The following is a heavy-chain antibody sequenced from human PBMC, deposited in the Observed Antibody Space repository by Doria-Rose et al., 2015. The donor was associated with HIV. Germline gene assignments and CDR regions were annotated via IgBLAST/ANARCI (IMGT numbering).Heavy chain of an antibody. V-gene: IGHV2-26*01. CDR3: ARIKSSRWYHKYYFDF. D-gene: IGHD6-13*01. CDR2: IFSDDER. Sequence: QITLKEPGPVLVKPTETLTLTCTVSGVSLSSPGMGVSWIRQPPGKALEWLANIFSDDERSYKTSLKSRLTIFRGTSKSQVVLTMTDMDPVDTATYYCARIKSSRWYHKYYFDFWGQGTLVIVSA. CDR1: GVSLSSPGMG. J-gene: IGHJ4*02.